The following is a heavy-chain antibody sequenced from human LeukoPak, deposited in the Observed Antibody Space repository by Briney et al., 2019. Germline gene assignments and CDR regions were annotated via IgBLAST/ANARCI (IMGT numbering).Heavy chain of an antibody. CDR1: GGSISSYY. Sequence: SETLSLTCTVSGGSISSYYWSWIRQPAGKGLEWIGRIYTSGSTNYNPSLKSRVTMSVDTSKNQFSLKLSSVTAADTAVYYCARADPIGYCSGGSCYSYDYWGQGTLVTVSS. CDR2: IYTSGST. D-gene: IGHD2-15*01. CDR3: ARADPIGYCSGGSCYSYDY. J-gene: IGHJ4*02. V-gene: IGHV4-4*07.